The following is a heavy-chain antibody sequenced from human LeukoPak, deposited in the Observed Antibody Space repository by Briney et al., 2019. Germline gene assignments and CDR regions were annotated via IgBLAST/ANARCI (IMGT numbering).Heavy chain of an antibody. Sequence: PSETLSLTCAVYGGSFSGYYWSWIRQPPGKGLEWIGEINHSGSTNYNPPLKSRVTISVDTSKNQFSLKLSSVTAADTAVYYCARDFTKTASPDAFDFWGQGTLVIVSS. D-gene: IGHD1-1*01. CDR2: INHSGST. CDR3: ARDFTKTASPDAFDF. V-gene: IGHV4-34*01. CDR1: GGSFSGYY. J-gene: IGHJ3*01.